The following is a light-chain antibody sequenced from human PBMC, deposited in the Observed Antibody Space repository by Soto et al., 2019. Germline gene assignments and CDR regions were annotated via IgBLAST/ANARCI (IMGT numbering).Light chain of an antibody. V-gene: IGKV3-20*01. CDR2: GAS. CDR1: QSVNTSC. Sequence: EIVLTQSPGTLSLSPGERATLSCRASQSVNTSCLAWYQHKPGQAPRLLIYGASRRATGVPDRFSGSGSGRDYTLTISRLEAEDFAVYYCQHYGSSRTFGQGTKVEIK. J-gene: IGKJ1*01. CDR3: QHYGSSRT.